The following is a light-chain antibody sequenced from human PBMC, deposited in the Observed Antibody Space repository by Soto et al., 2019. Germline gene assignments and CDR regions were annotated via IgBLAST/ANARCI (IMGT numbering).Light chain of an antibody. Sequence: DIQLTQSPSFLSASVGARVTITCRASQGIRHYLAWYQQKPGKAPSLLMYGASPLQSGVPSRFSGSVSGTELTLTISSLQPGEDPTYFCQQVYGHPPAFVPGTRLDIK. CDR2: GAS. CDR1: QGIRHY. V-gene: IGKV1-9*01. CDR3: QQVYGHPPA. J-gene: IGKJ5*01.